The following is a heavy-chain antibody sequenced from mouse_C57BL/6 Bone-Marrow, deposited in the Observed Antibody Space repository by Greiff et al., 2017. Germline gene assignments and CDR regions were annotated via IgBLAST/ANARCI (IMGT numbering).Heavy chain of an antibody. CDR2: IYPGDGDT. Sequence: QVQLKESGPELVKPGASVKISCKASGYAFSSSWMNWVKQRPGKGLEWIGRIYPGDGDTNYNGKFKGKATLTADKSSSTAYMQLSSLTAEDSAVYFCALGYFDVWGTGTTVTVSS. V-gene: IGHV1-82*01. J-gene: IGHJ1*03. CDR1: GYAFSSSW. CDR3: ALGYFDV.